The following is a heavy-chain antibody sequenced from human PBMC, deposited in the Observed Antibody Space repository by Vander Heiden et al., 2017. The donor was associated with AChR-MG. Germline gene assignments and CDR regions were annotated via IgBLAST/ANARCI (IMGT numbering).Heavy chain of an antibody. J-gene: IGHJ6*03. CDR1: GFTFSNYA. CDR2: ISYDGSNK. V-gene: IGHV3-30-3*01. CDR3: ATGDTVTTSKLYFYMGV. D-gene: IGHD4-4*01. Sequence: QVQLVESGGGVVQPGRSLRLSCAASGFTFSNYAIHWVRQAPGKGLEWVAIISYDGSNKYYADSVKGRFTISRDNSKNTLYLQMNSLRAEDTAVYYCATGDTVTTSKLYFYMGVWGKGTTVTVSS.